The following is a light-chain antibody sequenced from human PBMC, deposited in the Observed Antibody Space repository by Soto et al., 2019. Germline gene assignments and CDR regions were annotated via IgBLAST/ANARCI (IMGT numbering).Light chain of an antibody. CDR3: QQYGSSGT. CDR1: QGLTSNF. J-gene: IGKJ1*01. V-gene: IGKV3-20*01. CDR2: GAS. Sequence: EIVLTQSPGTLSLAPGERATLSCRASQGLTSNFLAWYQQKPGQAPSLLIYGASNRATGIPDRFSGSGSGTDFTLTISRLEPEDFAVYYCQQYGSSGTFGQGTKVDNK.